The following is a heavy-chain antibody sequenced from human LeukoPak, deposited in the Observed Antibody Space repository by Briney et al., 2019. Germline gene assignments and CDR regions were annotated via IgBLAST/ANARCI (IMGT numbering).Heavy chain of an antibody. J-gene: IGHJ6*03. CDR1: GVTFSNYA. Sequence: PGGSLRLSCAASGVTFSNYAINWVRQAPGKGLEWVSTISGSGGSTFYADSVTGRFTFSRDNSKNTLFLQMNSLRAEDTAIYYCAKIAAAGYYFYSMDVWGRGTPVTVSS. CDR2: ISGSGGST. CDR3: AKIAAAGYYFYSMDV. V-gene: IGHV3-23*01. D-gene: IGHD6-13*01.